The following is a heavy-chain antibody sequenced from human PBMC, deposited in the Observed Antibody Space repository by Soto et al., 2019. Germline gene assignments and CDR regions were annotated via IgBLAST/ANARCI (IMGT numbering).Heavy chain of an antibody. Sequence: SGPTLVKPTPTLTLTCTFSGFSLSTSGVGVGWIRQPPGKALEWLALIYWNDDKRYSPSLKSRLTITKDTSKNQVVLTMTNMDPVDTATYYCAQTERGIVYFQHWGQGTLVTVSS. V-gene: IGHV2-5*01. D-gene: IGHD1-26*01. J-gene: IGHJ1*01. CDR3: AQTERGIVYFQH. CDR2: IYWNDDK. CDR1: GFSLSTSGVG.